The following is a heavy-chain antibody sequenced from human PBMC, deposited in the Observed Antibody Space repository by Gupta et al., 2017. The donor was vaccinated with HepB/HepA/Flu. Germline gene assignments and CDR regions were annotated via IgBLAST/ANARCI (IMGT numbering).Heavy chain of an antibody. V-gene: IGHV3-7*01. D-gene: IGHD3-16*01. CDR3: SRRAFYVVDHNAYHDC. J-gene: IGHJ4*02. Sequence: EVQLVESGGGLVQPGGSLRLSCSASGFTISNYWMVWVPQAPGKGLEWVANIQEDGSRKNYVDSVKGRFTISRDNAKNSLYLQMNNLRAEDTAVYYCSRRAFYVVDHNAYHDCWGQGTLVTVSP. CDR2: IQEDGSRK. CDR1: GFTISNYW.